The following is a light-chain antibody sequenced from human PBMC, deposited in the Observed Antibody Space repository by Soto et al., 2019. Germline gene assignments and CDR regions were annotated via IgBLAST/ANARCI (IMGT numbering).Light chain of an antibody. Sequence: VLTQSPATLSLSPGERATLSCRASQSVSSYLAWYQQKPGQAPRLLIYDTSNRATGVPARFSDSGSGTDFTLTISSLEPEDCAIYYCQQRQYWPPITFGQGTRLEIK. CDR2: DTS. CDR1: QSVSSY. J-gene: IGKJ5*01. V-gene: IGKV3-11*01. CDR3: QQRQYWPPIT.